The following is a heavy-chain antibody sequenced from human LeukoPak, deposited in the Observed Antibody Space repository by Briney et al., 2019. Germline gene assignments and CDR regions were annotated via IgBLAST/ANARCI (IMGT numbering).Heavy chain of an antibody. CDR3: ARGRGTSGTNRDFYYYYYMDV. D-gene: IGHD2-2*01. Sequence: GASEKVSCKASGYIFTYYAIHWLRQAPGQRPEGMGWMNAGNGNTKYSQKFQGRITLIRDTSAATAYMELSSLRHDDLAVFYCARGRGTSGTNRDFYYYYYMDVWGKGTTVTVSS. CDR2: MNAGNGNT. V-gene: IGHV1-3*01. CDR1: GYIFTYYA. J-gene: IGHJ6*03.